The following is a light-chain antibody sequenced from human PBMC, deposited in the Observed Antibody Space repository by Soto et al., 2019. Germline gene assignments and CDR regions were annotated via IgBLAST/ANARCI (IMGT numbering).Light chain of an antibody. CDR2: DAS. Sequence: ETVLTQSPATLSLSPGEGATLSCRASQSVSSFLAWYQQKPGQAPRLLIYDASNRATGIPARFSGSGSGTEFTLTISSLQPEDFATYYCLQHNTYPRTFGQGTKVDIK. J-gene: IGKJ1*01. CDR3: LQHNTYPRT. V-gene: IGKV3-11*01. CDR1: QSVSSF.